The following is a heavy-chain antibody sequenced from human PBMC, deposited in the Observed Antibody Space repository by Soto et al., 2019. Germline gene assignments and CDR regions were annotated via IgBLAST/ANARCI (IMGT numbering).Heavy chain of an antibody. CDR3: ARDDCYGGSFDGGHYLDL. V-gene: IGHV1-18*01. Sequence: QVQLVQSGPEVKKAGASVKVSCTAPTDYIFLAYGFDWVRQAPGQGLEWMGWISPKFGRTNYARTLQDRFTMTTDVSTNSVSMELRDLRSDETAVYYCARDDCYGGSFDGGHYLDLWGRGTPISVSS. J-gene: IGHJ2*01. CDR2: ISPKFGRT. CDR1: DYIFLAYG. D-gene: IGHD2-21*02.